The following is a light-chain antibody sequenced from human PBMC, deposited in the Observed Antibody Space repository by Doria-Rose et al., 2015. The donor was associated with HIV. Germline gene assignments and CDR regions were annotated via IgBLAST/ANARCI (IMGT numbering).Light chain of an antibody. CDR2: DAS. V-gene: IGKV3-20*01. Sequence: TQSPGTLSLSPGGRATLSCRASQRVKSSYLAWYQQKPGQAPRLLIYDASTRATGIPDRFSGGGSGTDFTLTISRLEPEDVAVYYCQQYGTSRGTFGQGTRLEIK. J-gene: IGKJ5*01. CDR1: QRVKSSY. CDR3: QQYGTSRGT.